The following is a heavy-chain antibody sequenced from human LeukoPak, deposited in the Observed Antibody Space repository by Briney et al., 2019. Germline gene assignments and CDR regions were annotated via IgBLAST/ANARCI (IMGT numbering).Heavy chain of an antibody. J-gene: IGHJ4*02. D-gene: IGHD3-22*01. V-gene: IGHV1-69*04. CDR3: AGVDSSGHKSLYY. CDR2: IIPILGIA. CDR1: GGTFSSYA. Sequence: ASVKVSCKASGGTFSSYAISWVRQAPGQGLEWMGRIIPILGIANYAQKFQGRVTITADKSTSTAYIELSSLRSEDTAVYYCAGVDSSGHKSLYYWGQGTLVTVSS.